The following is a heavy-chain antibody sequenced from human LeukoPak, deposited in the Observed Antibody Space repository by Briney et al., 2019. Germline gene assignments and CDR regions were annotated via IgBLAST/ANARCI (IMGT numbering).Heavy chain of an antibody. J-gene: IGHJ4*02. D-gene: IGHD5-18*01. V-gene: IGHV3-30*18. Sequence: PGGSLRLSCAASGFTFSSYGMHWVRQAPGKGLEWVAVISYDGSNKYYADSVKGRFTISRDNSKNTLYLQMNSLRAEDTAVYYCAKDWGYSYGETYWGQGTLVTVSS. CDR2: ISYDGSNK. CDR1: GFTFSSYG. CDR3: AKDWGYSYGETY.